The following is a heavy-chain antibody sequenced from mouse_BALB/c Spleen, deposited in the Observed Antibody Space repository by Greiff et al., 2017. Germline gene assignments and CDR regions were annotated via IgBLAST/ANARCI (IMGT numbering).Heavy chain of an antibody. D-gene: IGHD1-1*01. V-gene: IGHV1-67*01. CDR3: AREGNYSWYFDV. CDR2: ISTYYGNT. CDR1: SYTFTDYA. Sequence: QVQLQQSGPELVRPGVSVKISCKGSSYTFTDYAMHWVKQSHAKSLEWIGVISTYYGNTNYNQKFKGKATMTVDKSSSTAYMELARLTSEDSAVYYCAREGNYSWYFDVWGAGTTVTVSS. J-gene: IGHJ1*01.